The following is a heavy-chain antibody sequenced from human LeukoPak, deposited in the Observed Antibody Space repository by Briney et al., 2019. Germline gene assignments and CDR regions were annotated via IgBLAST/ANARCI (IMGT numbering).Heavy chain of an antibody. Sequence: SETLSLTCANYGGPFSGFFWSWIRQPPGKGLEWIGEINDGGRINYNPSLRSRVTISIDTSKNQFSLKLTSVTAADTAVYYCAQASSYTEAIRYNPSWFGPWGQGTLVTVSS. CDR3: AQASSYTEAIRYNPSWFGP. D-gene: IGHD3-10*01. V-gene: IGHV4-34*01. CDR2: INDGGRI. CDR1: GGPFSGFF. J-gene: IGHJ5*02.